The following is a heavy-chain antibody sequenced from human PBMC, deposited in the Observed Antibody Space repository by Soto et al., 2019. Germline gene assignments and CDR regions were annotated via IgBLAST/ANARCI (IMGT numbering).Heavy chain of an antibody. CDR2: FSASSGST. J-gene: IGHJ4*02. V-gene: IGHV3-23*01. CDR3: AKGLNYCAY. CDR1: GFTFSSYA. Sequence: GGSLRLSCAASGFTFSSYAMSWVRQAPGKGLEWVSTFSASSGSTYYADSLKGRFTISRDNSKNTLYLQMDSLRAEDTAVYYCAKGLNYCAYCGQGTQVTVSS.